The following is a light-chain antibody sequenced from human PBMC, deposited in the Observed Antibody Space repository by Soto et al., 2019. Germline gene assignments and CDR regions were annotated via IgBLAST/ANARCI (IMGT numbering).Light chain of an antibody. CDR2: DVS. V-gene: IGLV2-14*01. J-gene: IGLJ2*01. Sequence: QSALTQPASVSGSPGQSITISCTGTSSDVGGYNYVSWYQQHPGKAPKLMIYDVSNRPSGVSNRFAGSKSGNTSSLTISGLQAEYEADYYCSSYTSSSTRVFGGGTKRTVL. CDR1: SSDVGGYNY. CDR3: SSYTSSSTRV.